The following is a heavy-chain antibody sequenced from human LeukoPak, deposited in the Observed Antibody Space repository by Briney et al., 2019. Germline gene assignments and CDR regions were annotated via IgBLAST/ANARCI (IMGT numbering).Heavy chain of an antibody. CDR1: GFIFSDYS. V-gene: IGHV3-21*05. CDR2: IGLASGFT. D-gene: IGHD1-20*01. J-gene: IGHJ4*02. Sequence: GGSLRLSCAASGFIFSDYSMNWVRQAPGRGLEWISYIGLASGFTSYTDSVKGRFTTSSDTARNSLFLQMNSLRAEDTAVYYCVRDHNWAFDSWGQGTLVIVSS. CDR3: VRDHNWAFDS.